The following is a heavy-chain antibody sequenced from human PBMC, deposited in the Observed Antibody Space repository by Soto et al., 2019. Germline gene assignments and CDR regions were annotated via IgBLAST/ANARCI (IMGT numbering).Heavy chain of an antibody. CDR1: AFTFSSYG. D-gene: IGHD3-10*01. J-gene: IGHJ6*02. CDR3: ARDEARGYYYGMDV. Sequence: GGSLRLSCAASAFTFSSYGMQWVRQAPGKGLEWVAVIWYDGSNKYYADSVKGRFTISRDNSKNTLYLQMNSLRAEDTAVYYCARDEARGYYYGMDVWGQGTTVTVSS. V-gene: IGHV3-33*08. CDR2: IWYDGSNK.